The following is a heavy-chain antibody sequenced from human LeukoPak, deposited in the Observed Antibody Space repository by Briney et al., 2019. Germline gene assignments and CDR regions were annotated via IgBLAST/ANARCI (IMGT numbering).Heavy chain of an antibody. Sequence: SETLSLTCTISGGSISSYYWSWIRQPPGKGLEWIGYVDYHGNTNYNPSLKSRVTISIDTSKSLFSLKLNSVTAADTAVYYCARVEVGAANRQWYGMDVWGQGTTVTVSS. D-gene: IGHD2-15*01. CDR2: VDYHGNT. CDR3: ARVEVGAANRQWYGMDV. J-gene: IGHJ6*02. CDR1: GGSISSYY. V-gene: IGHV4-59*01.